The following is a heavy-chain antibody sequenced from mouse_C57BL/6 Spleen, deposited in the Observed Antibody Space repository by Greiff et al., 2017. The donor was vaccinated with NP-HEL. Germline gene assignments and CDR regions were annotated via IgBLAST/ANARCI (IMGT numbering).Heavy chain of an antibody. CDR3: AILQPFAY. V-gene: IGHV1-26*01. CDR2: INPNNGGT. Sequence: EVQLQQSGPELVKPGASVKISCKASGYTFTDYYMNWVKQSHGKSLEWIGDINPNNGGTSYNQKFKGKATLTVDKSSSTAYMELRSLTSEDSAVYYCAILQPFAYWGQGTLVTVSA. CDR1: GYTFTDYY. J-gene: IGHJ3*01. D-gene: IGHD2-1*01.